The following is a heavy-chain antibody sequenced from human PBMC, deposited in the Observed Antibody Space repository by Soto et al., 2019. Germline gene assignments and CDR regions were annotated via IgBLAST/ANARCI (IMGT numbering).Heavy chain of an antibody. V-gene: IGHV3-30*18. D-gene: IGHD3-22*01. J-gene: IGHJ6*02. CDR3: AKGEQGYDSSGSIAYYYYGMDV. CDR2: ISYDGSNK. Sequence: GGSLRLSCAASGFTFSSYGMHWVRQAPGKGLEWVAVISYDGSNKYYADSVKGRFTISRDNSKNTLYLQMNSLRAEDTAVYYCAKGEQGYDSSGSIAYYYYGMDVWGQGTTVTVSS. CDR1: GFTFSSYG.